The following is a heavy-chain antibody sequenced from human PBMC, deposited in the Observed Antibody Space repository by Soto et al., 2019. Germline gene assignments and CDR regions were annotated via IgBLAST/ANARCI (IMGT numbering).Heavy chain of an antibody. CDR1: GITYNTYA. CDR2: INVGNGDT. Sequence: VQLVQSGAEIKKTGASVMLSCKASGITYNTYAIHWVRQAPGQGLEWMGWINVGNGDTRYSQMFECRVTLARDTAENTVYMDMGSLKTLDTGIYYCARAISGYVTWGQGTLVTVSS. CDR3: ARAISGYVT. D-gene: IGHD5-12*01. J-gene: IGHJ4*02. V-gene: IGHV1-3*01.